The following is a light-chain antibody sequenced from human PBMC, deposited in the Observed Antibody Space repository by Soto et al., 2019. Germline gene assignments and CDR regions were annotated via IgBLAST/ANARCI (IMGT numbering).Light chain of an antibody. J-gene: IGLJ2*01. CDR3: CSYGNAATTVV. CDR2: EDT. Sequence: QSALTQPASVSGSPGQSITISCTGTRNYNLVSWYQQHPGRAPKLMIYEDTKRPSGLSDRFSGSKSGNTASLTISGLRAEDEASYHCCSYGNAATTVVFGGGTKVTVL. CDR1: RNYNL. V-gene: IGLV2-23*01.